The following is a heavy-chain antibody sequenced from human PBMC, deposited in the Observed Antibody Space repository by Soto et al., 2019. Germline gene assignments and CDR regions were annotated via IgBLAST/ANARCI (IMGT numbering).Heavy chain of an antibody. CDR3: ARDQGIVATSRPFDY. Sequence: QVQLVQSGAEVQKPGSSVKVSCKASGGTFSSYTISWVRQAPGQGLEWMGRIIPILGIANYAQKFQGRVTITADKSTSTAYMELSSLRSEDTAVYYCARDQGIVATSRPFDYWGQGTLVTVSS. D-gene: IGHD5-12*01. J-gene: IGHJ4*02. CDR2: IIPILGIA. V-gene: IGHV1-69*08. CDR1: GGTFSSYT.